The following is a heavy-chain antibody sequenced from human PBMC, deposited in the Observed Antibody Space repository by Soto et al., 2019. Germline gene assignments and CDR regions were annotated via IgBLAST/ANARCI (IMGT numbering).Heavy chain of an antibody. J-gene: IGHJ4*02. CDR1: GFTFSSYA. V-gene: IGHV3-23*01. Sequence: EVQLLESGGGLVQPGGSLRLSCVASGFTFSSYAMSWVRQAPVKGLEWVSAISGSGGSTYYADSVKGRFTISRDNSKNTLYLQRNSLRAADTAVYYCARRGSGSYYDYWGQGTLVTVSS. CDR2: ISGSGGST. CDR3: ARRGSGSYYDY. D-gene: IGHD1-26*01.